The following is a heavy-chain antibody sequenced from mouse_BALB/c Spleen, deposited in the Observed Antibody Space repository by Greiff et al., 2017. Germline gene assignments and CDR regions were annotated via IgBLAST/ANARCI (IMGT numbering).Heavy chain of an antibody. Sequence: EVMLVESGGGLVQPGGSRKLSCAASGFTFSSFGMHWVRQAPEKGLEWVAYISSGSSTIYYAATVKGRFTISRDNPKNTLFLQMTSLRSEDTAMYYCARALFITTVVADYGGQGTTLTVSS. D-gene: IGHD1-1*01. CDR3: ARALFITTVVADY. CDR2: ISSGSSTI. V-gene: IGHV5-17*02. CDR1: GFTFSSFG. J-gene: IGHJ2*01.